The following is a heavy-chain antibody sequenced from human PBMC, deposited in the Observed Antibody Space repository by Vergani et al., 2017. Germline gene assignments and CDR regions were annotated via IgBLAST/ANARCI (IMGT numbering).Heavy chain of an antibody. CDR3: AIGRDSSSWSYAFDI. Sequence: QVQLVESGGGVVQPGRSLRLSCAASGFTFSSYGLHWVRQAPGKGLEWVAVISYDGSNKYYADSVKGRFTISRDNSKNTLYLQMNSLRAEDTAVYYCAIGRDSSSWSYAFDIWGQGTMVTVSS. V-gene: IGHV3-30*03. D-gene: IGHD6-13*01. J-gene: IGHJ3*02. CDR1: GFTFSSYG. CDR2: ISYDGSNK.